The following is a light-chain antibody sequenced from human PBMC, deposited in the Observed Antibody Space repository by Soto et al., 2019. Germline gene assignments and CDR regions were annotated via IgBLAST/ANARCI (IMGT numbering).Light chain of an antibody. CDR1: LSVTSTY. J-gene: IGKJ1*01. V-gene: IGKV3-20*01. CDR2: GES. CDR3: QHYGSSRWT. Sequence: IVLTQFPGTLSLSPGESATLSCRASLSVTSTYLHWYQQKPGQAPRLRIKGESTRAPDIPERFSGSGSGTDFTLTIDRLEPEDLAVYYCQHYGSSRWTFGQGTRGDIK.